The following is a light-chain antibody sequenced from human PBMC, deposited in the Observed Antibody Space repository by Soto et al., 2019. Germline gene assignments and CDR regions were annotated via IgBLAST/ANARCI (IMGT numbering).Light chain of an antibody. J-gene: IGKJ4*01. Sequence: EIVLTQSPATLSLSPGERATLSCRVSQSVSSSLAWYQQKPGQAPRLLIYDASNRATGIPARFSGSGSGTDFTLTISSLEPEDFAVYYCQQRSNWPLTFGGGTKVEIK. CDR2: DAS. CDR3: QQRSNWPLT. V-gene: IGKV3-11*01. CDR1: QSVSSS.